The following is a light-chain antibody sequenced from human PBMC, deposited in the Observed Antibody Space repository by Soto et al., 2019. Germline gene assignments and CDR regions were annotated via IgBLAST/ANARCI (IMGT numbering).Light chain of an antibody. CDR3: CSYTSSSPLV. V-gene: IGLV2-14*01. Sequence: QSALTQPASVSGSPGQSITISCTGTSSDVGDYNYVSWYQQHPGKAPKVMIYDVSNRPSGVSNRFSGSKSGNTASLTISGLQAEDDAYYYCCSYTSSSPLVFGTGTKVTVL. J-gene: IGLJ1*01. CDR1: SSDVGDYNY. CDR2: DVS.